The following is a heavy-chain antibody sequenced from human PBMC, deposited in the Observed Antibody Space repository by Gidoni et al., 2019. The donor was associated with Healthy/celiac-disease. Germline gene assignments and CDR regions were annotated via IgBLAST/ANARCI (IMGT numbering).Heavy chain of an antibody. J-gene: IGHJ6*02. V-gene: IGHV3-9*01. CDR3: AKDGDDLGRHPMDV. Sequence: EVQLVESVGGLVQPGRSLRLSCAASGFTFADYAMHWFRQAPGKGREWVSGISWNSGSIGYADSVKGRFTISRDNAKNSLYLQMNSLRAEDTALYYCAKDGDDLGRHPMDVWGQGTTVTVSS. CDR1: GFTFADYA. CDR2: ISWNSGSI. D-gene: IGHD3-16*01.